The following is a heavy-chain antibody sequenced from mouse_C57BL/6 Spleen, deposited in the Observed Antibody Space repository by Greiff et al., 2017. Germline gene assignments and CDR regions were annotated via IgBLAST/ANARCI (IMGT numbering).Heavy chain of an antibody. V-gene: IGHV1-64*01. J-gene: IGHJ4*01. CDR2: IHPNSGST. CDR1: RYTFTSYW. D-gene: IGHD2-1*01. CDR3: ARSYYGNYGAMDY. Sequence: QVQLQQPGAELVKPGASVKLSCKASRYTFTSYWMHWVKQRPGQGLEWIGMIHPNSGSTNYNEKFKSKATLTVDKSSSTAYMQLSSLTSEDSAVYYCARSYYGNYGAMDYWGQGTSVTVSS.